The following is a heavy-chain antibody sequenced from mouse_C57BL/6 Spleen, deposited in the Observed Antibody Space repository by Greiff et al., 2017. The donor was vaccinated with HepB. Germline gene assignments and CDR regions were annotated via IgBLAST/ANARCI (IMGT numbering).Heavy chain of an antibody. Sequence: QVQLQQPGAELVKPGASVKLSCKASGYTFTSYWMQWVKQRPGQGLEWIGEIDPSDSYTNYNQKFKGKATLTVDTSSSTAYMQLSSLTSEDSAVYYCSRKVYFYSFDYWGQGTTLTVSS. V-gene: IGHV1-50*01. D-gene: IGHD2-1*01. J-gene: IGHJ2*01. CDR1: GYTFTSYW. CDR3: SRKVYFYSFDY. CDR2: IDPSDSYT.